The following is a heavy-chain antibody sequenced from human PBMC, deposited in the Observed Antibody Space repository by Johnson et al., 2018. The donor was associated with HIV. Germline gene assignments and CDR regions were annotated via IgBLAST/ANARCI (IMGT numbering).Heavy chain of an antibody. D-gene: IGHD2-2*01. CDR2: ISYDGSNK. CDR1: GFTFSSSW. Sequence: QVQLVESGGVVLQPGGSLRLSCAASGFTFSSSWMHWVCQAPEKGLEWVAVISYDGSNKYYADSVKGRLTISRDNSKNTLYRQMNSLRTEDTAVYYCAKLIEYHEDGWDAFDLWGQGTMVTVSS. CDR3: AKLIEYHEDGWDAFDL. V-gene: IGHV3-30*18. J-gene: IGHJ3*01.